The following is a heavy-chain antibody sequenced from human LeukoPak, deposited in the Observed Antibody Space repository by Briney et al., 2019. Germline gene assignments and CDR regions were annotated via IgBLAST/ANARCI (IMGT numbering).Heavy chain of an antibody. D-gene: IGHD6-13*01. Sequence: GSLRLSCAASGFTFSSYWMYWVRQAPGKGLVWVSRINMDGFSISYADSVKGRFTISRDNAKNTLYLQMNSLRAEDTAVYYCVRAIAAARDYWGQGTLVTVSS. CDR1: GFTFSSYW. J-gene: IGHJ4*02. CDR2: INMDGFSI. V-gene: IGHV3-74*01. CDR3: VRAIAAARDY.